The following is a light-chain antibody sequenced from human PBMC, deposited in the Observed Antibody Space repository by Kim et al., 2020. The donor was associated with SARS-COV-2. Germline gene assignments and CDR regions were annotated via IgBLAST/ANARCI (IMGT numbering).Light chain of an antibody. J-gene: IGKJ2*01. CDR3: LQYNKLYT. CDR1: DNVNIW. Sequence: DIQMTQFPSALSASVGDRVTITCRASDNVNIWVAWYQQKPGKVPKVLISRASSLETGVPSRFSGSGSATEFTLTISSLQPDDFATYYCLQYNKLYTYGQGTKLEI. CDR2: RAS. V-gene: IGKV1-5*03.